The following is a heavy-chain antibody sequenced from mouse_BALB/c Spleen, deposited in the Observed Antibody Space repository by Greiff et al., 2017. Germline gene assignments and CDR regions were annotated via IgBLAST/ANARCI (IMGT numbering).Heavy chain of an antibody. V-gene: IGHV2-9*02. J-gene: IGHJ4*01. D-gene: IGHD2-1*01. CDR3: ARDDGYGNPYYAMDY. Sequence: QVQLKESGPGLVAPSQSLSITCTVSGFSLTSYGVHWVRQPPGKGLEWLGVIWAGGSTNYNSALMSRLSISKDNSKSQVFLKMNSLQTDDTAMYYCARDDGYGNPYYAMDYWGQGTSVTVSS. CDR2: IWAGGST. CDR1: GFSLTSYG.